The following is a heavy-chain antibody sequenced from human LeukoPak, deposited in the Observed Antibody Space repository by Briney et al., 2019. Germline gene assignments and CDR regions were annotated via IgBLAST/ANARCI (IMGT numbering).Heavy chain of an antibody. CDR3: ARDFDTSAFYAFDV. D-gene: IGHD3-22*01. J-gene: IGHJ3*01. CDR1: GGSISSGDYY. V-gene: IGHV4-61*08. CDR2: IYYGGST. Sequence: SQTLSLTCTVFGGSISSGDYYWSWIRQPPGKRLEWIGYIYYGGSTNYNPSLKSRVTISVDTSKNQFSLKLSSVTAADTAVYYCARDFDTSAFYAFDVWGQGTMVTVSS.